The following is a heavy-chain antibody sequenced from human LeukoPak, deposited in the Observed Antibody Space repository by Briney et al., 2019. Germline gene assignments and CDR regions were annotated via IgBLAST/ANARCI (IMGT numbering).Heavy chain of an antibody. D-gene: IGHD2-2*03. CDR3: ARHGYLLGAFDY. Sequence: SETLSLTCTVSGGSISSYYWSWTRQPPGKGLEWIGYIYYSGSTNYNPSLKSRVTISVDTSKNQFSLKLSSVTAADTAVHYCARHGYLLGAFDYWGQGTLVTVSS. CDR1: GGSISSYY. J-gene: IGHJ4*02. V-gene: IGHV4-59*08. CDR2: IYYSGST.